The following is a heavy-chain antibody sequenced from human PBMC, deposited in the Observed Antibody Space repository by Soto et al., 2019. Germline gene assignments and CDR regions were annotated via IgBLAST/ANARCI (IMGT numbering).Heavy chain of an antibody. D-gene: IGHD3-22*01. Sequence: EVQLLESGGGLVQPGGSLRLSCAASGFTFTNYGMGWVRQAPGKGLQWVSTLSASGGSTYYADSVRGRFTISRDNSKNTVYLQMNSLRAEDTAVYYCAKARDDSIDYYRIGYYFDYWGQGTLVTVSS. CDR2: LSASGGST. CDR3: AKARDDSIDYYRIGYYFDY. J-gene: IGHJ4*02. V-gene: IGHV3-23*01. CDR1: GFTFTNYG.